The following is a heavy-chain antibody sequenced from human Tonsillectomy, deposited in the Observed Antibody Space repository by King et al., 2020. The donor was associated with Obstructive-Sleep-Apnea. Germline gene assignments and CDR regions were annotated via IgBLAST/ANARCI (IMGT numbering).Heavy chain of an antibody. CDR3: AAAPSRWLQPYYFDY. Sequence: QLQLVQSGPEVKKPGTSVKVSCKASGFTFTSSAMQWVRQARGQRLEWIGWIVVGSGNTNYAQKFQERVTITRDMSTSTAYMELSSLRSEDTAVYYCAAAPSRWLQPYYFDYWGQGTLVTVSS. CDR1: GFTFTSSA. J-gene: IGHJ4*02. D-gene: IGHD5-24*01. V-gene: IGHV1-58*02. CDR2: IVVGSGNT.